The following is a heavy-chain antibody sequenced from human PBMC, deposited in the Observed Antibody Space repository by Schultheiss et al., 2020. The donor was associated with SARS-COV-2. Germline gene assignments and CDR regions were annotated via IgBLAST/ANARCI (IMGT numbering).Heavy chain of an antibody. CDR1: GFTFSSYG. V-gene: IGHV3-48*04. D-gene: IGHD3-10*01. CDR2: ISSSSSTI. CDR3: ARGWSHYYGSGSYYNGGMDV. J-gene: IGHJ6*02. Sequence: GGSLRLSCAASGFTFSSYGMHWVRQAPGKGLEWVSYISSSSSTIYYADSVKGRFTISRDNAKNSLHLQMNSLRAEDTAVYYCARGWSHYYGSGSYYNGGMDVWGQGTTVTVSS.